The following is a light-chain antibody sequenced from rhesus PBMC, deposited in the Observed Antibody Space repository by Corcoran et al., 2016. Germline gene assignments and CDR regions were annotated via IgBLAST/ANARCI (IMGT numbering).Light chain of an antibody. CDR3: QHYYSTPLT. CDR1: QGITHD. J-gene: IGKJ4*01. CDR2: EAS. Sequence: DIQMTQSPSSLSASVGDRVTITCRASQGITHDLAWYQQKPGETPKLLVSEASRLPSGIPSRFSGSGSGTDFTLPITSLQPEDFATYYCQHYYSTPLTFGGGTKVEIK. V-gene: IGKV1-25*01.